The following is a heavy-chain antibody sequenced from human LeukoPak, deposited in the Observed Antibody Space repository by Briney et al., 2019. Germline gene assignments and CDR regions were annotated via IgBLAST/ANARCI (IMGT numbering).Heavy chain of an antibody. CDR3: ARVSYYYYDSSGYFDY. Sequence: GGSLRLSCAASGFTFSSYAMHWVRQAPGKGLEWVAVISYDGSNKYYADSVKGRFTISRDNSKNTLYLQMNSLRAEDTAVYYCARVSYYYYDSSGYFDYWGQGTLVTVSS. CDR2: ISYDGSNK. CDR1: GFTFSSYA. D-gene: IGHD3-22*01. J-gene: IGHJ4*02. V-gene: IGHV3-30*04.